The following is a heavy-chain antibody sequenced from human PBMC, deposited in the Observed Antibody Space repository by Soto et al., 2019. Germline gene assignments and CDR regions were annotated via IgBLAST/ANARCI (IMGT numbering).Heavy chain of an antibody. Sequence: PSETLSLTCTVSGGSISSYYWSWIRQPPGKGLEWIGYIYCSGSTNYNPSLKSRVTISVDTSKNQFSLKLSSVTAADTAVYYCARHRETSGWLPPDAFDIWGQGTMVTVSS. CDR1: GGSISSYY. CDR2: IYCSGST. CDR3: ARHRETSGWLPPDAFDI. J-gene: IGHJ3*02. D-gene: IGHD6-19*01. V-gene: IGHV4-59*08.